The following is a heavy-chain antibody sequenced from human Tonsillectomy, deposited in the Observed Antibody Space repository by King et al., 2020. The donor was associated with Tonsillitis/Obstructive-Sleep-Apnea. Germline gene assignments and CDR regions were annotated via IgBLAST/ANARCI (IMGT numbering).Heavy chain of an antibody. D-gene: IGHD2-2*01. J-gene: IGHJ6*03. V-gene: IGHV3-72*01. CDR2: SRNKANSYAT. Sequence: VQLVESGGGLVQPGGSLRLSCAASGLTFSDHYMDWVRQAPGKGLEWVGRSRNKANSYATEYAASVKGRFSISRDDSSNAGYLQRNSLKTEDTAVYYCTRERAASCMDVWGKGTMVTVSS. CDR3: TRERAASCMDV. CDR1: GLTFSDHY.